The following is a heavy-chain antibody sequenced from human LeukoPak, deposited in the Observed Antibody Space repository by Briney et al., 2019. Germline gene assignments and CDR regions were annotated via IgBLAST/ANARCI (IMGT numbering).Heavy chain of an antibody. V-gene: IGHV4-30-2*01. CDR2: IYHSGST. CDR1: GGSISSGGYS. CDR3: ARASSSFYGMDV. J-gene: IGHJ6*02. D-gene: IGHD6-6*01. Sequence: SETLSLTCAVSGGSISSGGYSWRWIRQPPGTGLEWIGYIYHSGSTYYNPSLKSRVTISVDRSKNQFSLKLSSVTAADTAVYYCARASSSFYGMDVWGQGTTVTVSS.